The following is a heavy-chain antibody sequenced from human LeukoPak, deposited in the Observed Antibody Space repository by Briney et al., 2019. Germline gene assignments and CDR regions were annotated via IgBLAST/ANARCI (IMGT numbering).Heavy chain of an antibody. D-gene: IGHD2-15*01. CDR3: ARDPRNVGLAP. CDR1: GFTFSSYG. Sequence: GGSLRLSCAASGFTFSSYGMHWVRQAPGKGLEWVAVISYDGSNKYYADSVKGRFTMSRDNVKSTLYLQMNSLRVEDTAVYYCARDPRNVGLAPWGQGTLVTVSS. J-gene: IGHJ5*02. CDR2: ISYDGSNK. V-gene: IGHV3-30*03.